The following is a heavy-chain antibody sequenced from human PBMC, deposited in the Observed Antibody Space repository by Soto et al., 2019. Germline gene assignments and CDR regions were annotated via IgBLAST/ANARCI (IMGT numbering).Heavy chain of an antibody. CDR2: ISAYNGNT. CDR1: GYTFTSYG. Sequence: GASVKVSCKASGYTFTSYGISWVRQAPGQGLEWMGWISAYNGNTNYAQKLQGRVTMTTDTSTSTAYMQLNSVTPEDTAVYYCAREVRRGYSYGYEATTGPWGQGTLVTVSS. J-gene: IGHJ4*02. V-gene: IGHV1-18*01. CDR3: AREVRRGYSYGYEATTGP. D-gene: IGHD5-18*01.